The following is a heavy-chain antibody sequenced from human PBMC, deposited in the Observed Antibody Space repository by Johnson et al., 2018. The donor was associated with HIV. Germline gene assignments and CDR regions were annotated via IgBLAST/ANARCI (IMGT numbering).Heavy chain of an antibody. CDR2: ISGSGGST. D-gene: IGHD1-26*01. V-gene: IGHV3-NL1*01. CDR1: GFTFSSYA. CDR3: AKDQPHRIVGATEKLAFDI. J-gene: IGHJ3*02. Sequence: QVQLVESGGGLVQPGGSLRLSCAASGFTFSSYAMHWVRQAPGKGLEWVAVISGSGGSTGYADSVKGRFTISRDNAKNSLYLQMNSLRAEDTAVYYCAKDQPHRIVGATEKLAFDIWGQGTMVTVSS.